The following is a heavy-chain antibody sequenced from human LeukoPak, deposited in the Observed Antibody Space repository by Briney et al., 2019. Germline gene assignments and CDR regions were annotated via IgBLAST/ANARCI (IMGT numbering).Heavy chain of an antibody. D-gene: IGHD5-18*01. CDR3: ASGPDTAMVT. CDR1: GFTFSSYG. Sequence: GRSLRLSCAASGFTFSSYGMRWVRQAPGKGLEWVAVIWYDGSNKYYADSVKGRFTISRDNSKNTLYLLMNSLRAEDTAVYYCASGPDTAMVTWGQGTLVTVSS. J-gene: IGHJ4*02. CDR2: IWYDGSNK. V-gene: IGHV3-33*01.